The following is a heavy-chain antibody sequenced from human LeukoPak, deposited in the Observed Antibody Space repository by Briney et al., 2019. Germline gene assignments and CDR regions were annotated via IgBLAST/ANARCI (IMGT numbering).Heavy chain of an antibody. V-gene: IGHV1-69*04. CDR1: GGTFSDYS. D-gene: IGHD2-15*01. CDR3: ARDRPRARYFDY. J-gene: IGHJ4*02. Sequence: GASVKVSCKASGGTFSDYSISWVRQAPGQGLEWMGRIIPILNVPNYAQKFEGRVTITADKSTSTAYMELSSLKSEDTDVYFCARDRPRARYFDYWGQGTLVTVSS. CDR2: IIPILNVP.